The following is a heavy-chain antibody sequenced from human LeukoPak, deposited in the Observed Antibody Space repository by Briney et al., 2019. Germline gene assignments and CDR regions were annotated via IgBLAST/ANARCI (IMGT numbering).Heavy chain of an antibody. CDR1: GFTFRSYD. Sequence: GGSLRLSCAASGFTFRSYDMHWVRQTPGRGLEWVSAIGIAGDTHYPDSVKGRFTISRENAKNSMYLQMNSPKDGDTAVYYCVRGGIQVSGIDAFDIWGQGTMVTVSS. D-gene: IGHD5/OR15-5a*01. CDR2: IGIAGDT. J-gene: IGHJ3*02. CDR3: VRGGIQVSGIDAFDI. V-gene: IGHV3-13*01.